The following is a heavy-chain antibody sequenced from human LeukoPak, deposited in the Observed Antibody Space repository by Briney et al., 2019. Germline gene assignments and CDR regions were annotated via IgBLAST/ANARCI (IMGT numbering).Heavy chain of an antibody. CDR1: GGPFSGYY. V-gene: IGHV4-34*01. J-gene: IGHJ6*01. D-gene: IGHD3-16*02. CDR3: ARGIVRDSYNCYGIYV. Sequence: KTSDPLSLLCAVYGGPFSGYYWRWLRQPPGKGLAWIGEIDHSGSTNYSPSLKTRVTISVDTYKNQLSLKLSSVTAAHSAVYDCARGIVRDSYNCYGIYVWGQGNTGTVSS. CDR2: IDHSGST.